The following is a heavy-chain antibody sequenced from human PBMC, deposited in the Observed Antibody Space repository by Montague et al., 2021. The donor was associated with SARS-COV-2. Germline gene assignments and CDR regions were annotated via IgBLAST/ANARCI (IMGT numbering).Heavy chain of an antibody. CDR1: GFTFSSSA. J-gene: IGHJ4*02. CDR3: AKVDSVFP. V-gene: IGHV3-23*03. Sequence: SQRLSCAASGFTFSSSALSWVRQAPGKGLEWVSNIYGATGRTFYADSVKGRFTMSRENSKNTLYLQMNSLRVDDTAVYYCAKVDSVFPWGQGTLVTVSS. D-gene: IGHD3/OR15-3a*01. CDR2: IYGATGRT.